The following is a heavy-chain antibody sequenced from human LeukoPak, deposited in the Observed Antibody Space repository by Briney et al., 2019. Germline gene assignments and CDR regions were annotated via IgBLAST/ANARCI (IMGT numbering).Heavy chain of an antibody. J-gene: IGHJ5*02. D-gene: IGHD3-10*01. V-gene: IGHV1-69*05. CDR1: GGSFRTYP. Sequence: GASVKVSCKISGGSFRTYPISWVRQAPGQGLEWMGGLTQFFRRTNYTQSFQGRLTISTDESSTTAYMELSSLTTDDTAVYYCATSGSGRSWDWFAPWGQGTLVIVSS. CDR2: LTQFFRRT. CDR3: ATSGSGRSWDWFAP.